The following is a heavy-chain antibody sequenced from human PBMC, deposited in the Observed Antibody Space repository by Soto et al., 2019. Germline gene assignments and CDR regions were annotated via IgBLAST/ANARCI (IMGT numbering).Heavy chain of an antibody. D-gene: IGHD2-21*02. CDR2: IRSKANSYAT. Sequence: QTGGSLRLSCAASGFTFSGSAMHWVRQASGKGLEWVGRIRSKANSYATAYAASVKGRFTISRDDSKNTAYLQMNSLKTEDTAVYYCTSLLAYCGGDCYHTTVGYWGQGTLVTVSS. V-gene: IGHV3-73*01. CDR1: GFTFSGSA. CDR3: TSLLAYCGGDCYHTTVGY. J-gene: IGHJ4*02.